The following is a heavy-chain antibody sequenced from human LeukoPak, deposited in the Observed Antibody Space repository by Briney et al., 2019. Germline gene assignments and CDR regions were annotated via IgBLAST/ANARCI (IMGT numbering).Heavy chain of an antibody. J-gene: IGHJ4*02. Sequence: GGSLRLSCAASGFAVSGDYMNWVRQAPGKGLEWVSAIYSGGATYYADSVKGRFSISRDNSRNTVHLQMNSLRAEDTAVYYCARARYNWKGPYYFDSWGQGTLVTVSP. CDR2: IYSGGAT. D-gene: IGHD1-1*01. CDR1: GFAVSGDY. V-gene: IGHV3-53*01. CDR3: ARARYNWKGPYYFDS.